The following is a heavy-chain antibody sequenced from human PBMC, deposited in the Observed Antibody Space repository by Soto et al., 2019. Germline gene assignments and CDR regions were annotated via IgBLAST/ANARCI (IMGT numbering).Heavy chain of an antibody. J-gene: IGHJ4*02. CDR3: AREGYNFGPFDY. V-gene: IGHV4-59*01. D-gene: IGHD5-18*01. CDR1: GGSLSSYY. CDR2: ISYSGTT. Sequence: LSLTCTVSGGSLSSYYWSWIRRPPGMGLEWIASISYSGTTNYNSSLKSRVTISIDTSKNQFSLKFNSVTAADTAVYYCAREGYNFGPFDYWGQGALVTVSS.